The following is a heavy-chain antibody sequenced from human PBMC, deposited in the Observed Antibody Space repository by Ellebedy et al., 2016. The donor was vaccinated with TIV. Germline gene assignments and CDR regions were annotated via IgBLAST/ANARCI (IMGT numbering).Heavy chain of an antibody. J-gene: IGHJ4*02. CDR2: IYHIGST. CDR1: NYSISSGSY. V-gene: IGHV4-38-2*02. Sequence: SEILSLTCTVSNYSISSGSYWGWIRQPPGKGLEWIGSIYHIGSTYYNPSLKSRVTISVDTSKNQLYLKLSSVTAADTAVYYCASGYYDTLTGSTGGDFDSWGQGTLVTVSS. CDR3: ASGYYDTLTGSTGGDFDS. D-gene: IGHD3-9*01.